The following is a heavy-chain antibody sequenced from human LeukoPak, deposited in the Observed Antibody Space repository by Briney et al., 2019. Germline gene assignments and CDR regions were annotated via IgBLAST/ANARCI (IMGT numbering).Heavy chain of an antibody. CDR3: ARGTLREGYNLYYFDY. D-gene: IGHD5-24*01. CDR1: GGSISSGGYY. J-gene: IGHJ4*02. CDR2: IYYSGST. Sequence: SETLSLTCTVSGGSISSGGYYWSWIRQHPGKGLEWIGYIYYSGSTYYSPSLKSRVTISVDTSKNQFSLNLTSVTAADTAVYFCARGTLREGYNLYYFDYWGQGTLVTVSS. V-gene: IGHV4-31*03.